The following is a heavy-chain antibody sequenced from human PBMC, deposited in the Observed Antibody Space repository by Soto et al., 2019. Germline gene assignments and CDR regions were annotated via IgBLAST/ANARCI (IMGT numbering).Heavy chain of an antibody. CDR1: GYTFTGYY. CDR3: ARLRGYSRAWPFDY. V-gene: IGHV1-2*02. CDR2: INPNSGGT. D-gene: IGHD6-19*01. Sequence: QVQLVQSGAEVKKPGASVKVSCKASGYTFTGYYMHWVRQAPGQGLEWRGWINPNSGGTNYAQNFPGRGTMTRDTSISTAYMELSRLRSDDAAVYYCARLRGYSRAWPFDYWGQGTLVTVSS. J-gene: IGHJ4*02.